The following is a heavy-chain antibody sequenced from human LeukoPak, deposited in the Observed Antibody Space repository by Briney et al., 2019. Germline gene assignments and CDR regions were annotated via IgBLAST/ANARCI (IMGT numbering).Heavy chain of an antibody. CDR2: IYYSGST. CDR1: GGSISSGGYY. V-gene: IGHV4-31*03. D-gene: IGHD3-10*01. CDR3: ARGRPHYGSGSYYTPNDYYGMDV. Sequence: PSETLSLTCTVSGGSISSGGYYWSWIRQHPGKGLEWIGYIYYSGSTYYNPSLKSRVTISVDTSKNQFSLKLSSVTAADTAVYYCARGRPHYGSGSYYTPNDYYGMDVWGQGTTVTVSS. J-gene: IGHJ6*02.